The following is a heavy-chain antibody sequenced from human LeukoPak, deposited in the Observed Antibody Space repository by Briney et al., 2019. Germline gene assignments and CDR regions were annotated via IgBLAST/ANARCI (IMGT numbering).Heavy chain of an antibody. CDR1: GGTFSSYA. J-gene: IGHJ5*02. V-gene: IGHV1-69*13. D-gene: IGHD3-10*01. CDR2: IIPIFGTA. CDR3: ARGDGELGWFDP. Sequence: SVKVSCKASGGTFSSYAISWVRQAPGQGLEWMGGIIPIFGTANYAQKFQGRVTITAEESTSTAYMELSSLRSEDTAVYYCARGDGELGWFDPWGQGTLVTVSS.